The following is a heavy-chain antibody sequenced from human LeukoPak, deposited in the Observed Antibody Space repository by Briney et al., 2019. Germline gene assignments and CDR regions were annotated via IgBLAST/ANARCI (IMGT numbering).Heavy chain of an antibody. CDR1: GFTFATSS. J-gene: IGHJ3*02. Sequence: SVKVSCKASGFTFATSSMQWVRQARGQRLEWIGWIVVGSGNTNYAQKFQERVTITRDMSTSTAYMELSSLRSEDTAVYYCAAGRYHDISGYDAFDIWGQGTMVTVSS. V-gene: IGHV1-58*02. CDR2: IVVGSGNT. CDR3: AAGRYHDISGYDAFDI. D-gene: IGHD3-22*01.